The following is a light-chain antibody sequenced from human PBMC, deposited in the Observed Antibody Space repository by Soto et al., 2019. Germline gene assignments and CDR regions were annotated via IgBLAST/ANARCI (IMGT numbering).Light chain of an antibody. Sequence: EIVLTQSPGTLSLSPGERATLSCRASQSVSSYLAWYQQKPGQAPRLLIYDASNRATGIPARFSGSGSGTEFALAISSLQSEDFAVYYCQQYENWPSITFGQGTRLEIK. CDR2: DAS. V-gene: IGKV3D-15*01. CDR3: QQYENWPSIT. J-gene: IGKJ5*01. CDR1: QSVSSY.